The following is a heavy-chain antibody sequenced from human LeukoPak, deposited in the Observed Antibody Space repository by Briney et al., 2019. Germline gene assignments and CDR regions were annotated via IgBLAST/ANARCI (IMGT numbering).Heavy chain of an antibody. CDR1: VASISSNFYY. D-gene: IGHD2-21*02. J-gene: IGHJ4*02. Sequence: SKTLSLTRTVSVASISSNFYYWSWIRQPPGEGLEWLGEINHSGSTDYNTSLKSRVPISVDTSKNQFSLKLSSVTAADTAVYYCARGGFYCGGDCYFDYWGQGTLVTVSS. CDR2: INHSGST. V-gene: IGHV4-39*07. CDR3: ARGGFYCGGDCYFDY.